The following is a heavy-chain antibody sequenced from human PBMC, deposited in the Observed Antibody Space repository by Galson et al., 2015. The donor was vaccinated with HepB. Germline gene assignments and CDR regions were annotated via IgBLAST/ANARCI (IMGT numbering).Heavy chain of an antibody. CDR1: GFTFSSYA. CDR3: AREGGGYDSSGYQSRFPVGLVGY. V-gene: IGHV3-64*01. Sequence: SLRLSCAASGFTFSSYAMHWVRQAPGKGLEYVSAISSNGGSTYYANSVKGRFTISRDNSKDTLYLQMGSLRAEDMAVYYCAREGGGYDSSGYQSRFPVGLVGYWGQGTLVTVSS. J-gene: IGHJ4*02. D-gene: IGHD3-22*01. CDR2: ISSNGGST.